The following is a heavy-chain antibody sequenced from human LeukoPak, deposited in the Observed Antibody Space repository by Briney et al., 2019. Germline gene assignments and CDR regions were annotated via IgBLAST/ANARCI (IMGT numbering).Heavy chain of an antibody. J-gene: IGHJ4*02. V-gene: IGHV1-2*02. CDR3: ARDGLWFGEQPPDY. CDR2: INPKSGDT. Sequence: ASVKVSCKASGYTFIDYYIHWVRQAPGQGLEWMGWINPKSGDTNYAQKFQDRVTMTRDTSTSTGYMELRSLRSEDTAVYYCARDGLWFGEQPPDYWGQGTLVTVSS. CDR1: GYTFIDYY. D-gene: IGHD3-10*01.